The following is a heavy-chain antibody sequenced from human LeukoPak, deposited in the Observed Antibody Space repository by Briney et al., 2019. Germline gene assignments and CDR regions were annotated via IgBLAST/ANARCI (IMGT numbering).Heavy chain of an antibody. CDR2: INPNSGGT. D-gene: IGHD2-21*01. CDR3: ARTRGVRIVVYYFDY. CDR1: GYTFTGYY. J-gene: IGHJ4*02. Sequence: ASVKVSCKASGYTFTGYYMHWVRQAPGQGLEWMGWINPNSGGTNYAQKFQGRVTMTRDTSISTAYMELSRLRSDDTAVYYCARTRGVRIVVYYFDYWGQGTLVTVSS. V-gene: IGHV1-2*02.